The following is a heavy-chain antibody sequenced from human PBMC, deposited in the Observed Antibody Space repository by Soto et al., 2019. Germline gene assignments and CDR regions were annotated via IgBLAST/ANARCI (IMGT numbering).Heavy chain of an antibody. CDR2: INTDGSSR. CDR1: GFSFSGYW. Sequence: EVQLVESGGDLVQPGGSLRLSCAASGFSFSGYWMHWVRQAPGKGLVWVSRINTDGSSRTYADSVKGRFTISRDNAKNTLYLQMSSLRVDDTAVYYCVRAAARGDDWDQGTLVTVSS. J-gene: IGHJ4*02. D-gene: IGHD3-10*01. CDR3: VRAAARGDD. V-gene: IGHV3-74*01.